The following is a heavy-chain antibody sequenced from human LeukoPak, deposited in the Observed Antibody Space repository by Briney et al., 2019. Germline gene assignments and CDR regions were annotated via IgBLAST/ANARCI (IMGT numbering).Heavy chain of an antibody. CDR2: IKQDGSET. CDR3: ARVSPNTVTTLQYFDY. CDR1: GFTFSTYW. D-gene: IGHD4-17*01. V-gene: IGHV3-7*01. Sequence: PGGSLRLSCAASGFTFSTYWMTWVRQAPGKGLDWVGNIKQDGSETYYADSLKGRFTISRDNAKSALYLQMNSLRAEDTAVYYCARVSPNTVTTLQYFDYWGQGTLVTVSS. J-gene: IGHJ4*02.